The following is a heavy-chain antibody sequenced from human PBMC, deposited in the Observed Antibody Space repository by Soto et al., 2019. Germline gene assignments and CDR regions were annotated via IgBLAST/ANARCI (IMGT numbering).Heavy chain of an antibody. CDR1: GFSFGYYA. V-gene: IGHV3-30*14. CDR3: AKDPHYDILTGAADY. CDR2: ISDDGTKK. D-gene: IGHD3-9*01. J-gene: IGHJ4*02. Sequence: QVQLVESGGGVVQPGRSLRLSCAASGFSFGYYAMHWVRQAPGKGLEWVALISDDGTKKYYVDAVKGRFTISRDNSKNTLYPQMNSLRAEDTAVYFCAKDPHYDILTGAADYWGQGTLVTVSS.